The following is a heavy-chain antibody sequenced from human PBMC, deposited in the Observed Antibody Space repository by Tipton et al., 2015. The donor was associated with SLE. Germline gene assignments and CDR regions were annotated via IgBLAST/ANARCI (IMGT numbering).Heavy chain of an antibody. Sequence: TLSLTCAVYGGSFSCYYWSWIRQPPGKGLEWIGEINHSGSTNYNPSLKSRVTISVDTSKNQFSLKLSSVAAADTAVYYCARLRGSPGGYMDVWGKGTTVTVSS. CDR3: ARLRGSPGGYMDV. J-gene: IGHJ6*03. CDR2: INHSGST. CDR1: GGSFSCYY. D-gene: IGHD3-10*01. V-gene: IGHV4-34*01.